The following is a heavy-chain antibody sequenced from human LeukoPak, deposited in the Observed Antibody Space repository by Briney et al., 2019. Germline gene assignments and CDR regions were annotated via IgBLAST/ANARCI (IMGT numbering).Heavy chain of an antibody. Sequence: GGSLRLSCAASGFTFSSYAMHWVRQAPGKGLEWVGVISYDGSNKYYADSVKGRFTISRDNSKNTLYLQMNSLRAEDTAVYYCARDGSGDYGDFLDAFDIWGQGTMVTVSS. V-gene: IGHV3-30-3*01. CDR1: GFTFSSYA. D-gene: IGHD4-17*01. J-gene: IGHJ3*02. CDR3: ARDGSGDYGDFLDAFDI. CDR2: ISYDGSNK.